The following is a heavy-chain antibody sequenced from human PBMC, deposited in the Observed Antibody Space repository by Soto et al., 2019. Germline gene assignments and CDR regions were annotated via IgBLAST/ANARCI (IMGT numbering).Heavy chain of an antibody. CDR1: GGTFSSYA. CDR3: ARGGYCSSTSCYKYYYGMDV. CDR2: IIPIFGTA. Sequence: QVQLVQSGAEVKKPGSSVKVSCKASGGTFSSYAISWVRQAPGQGLEWMGGIIPIFGTANYAQKFQGRVTITADKSTSTAYMELSSLRSEDTAVYYCARGGYCSSTSCYKYYYGMDVWGQGTTVTVSS. V-gene: IGHV1-69*06. D-gene: IGHD2-2*02. J-gene: IGHJ6*02.